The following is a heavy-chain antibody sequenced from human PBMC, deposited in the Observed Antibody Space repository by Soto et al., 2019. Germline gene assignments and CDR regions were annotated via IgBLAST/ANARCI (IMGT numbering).Heavy chain of an antibody. J-gene: IGHJ5*02. Sequence: SETLSLTCPVSGVSISSGICYWSWNRQPPGKGLEWIGYIYYSGSTNYNPSLKSRVTISVDTSKNQFSLKLSSVTAADTAVYYCARGVGYYYDSNWFDPWGQGTLVTVSS. D-gene: IGHD3-22*01. CDR2: IYYSGST. V-gene: IGHV4-61*01. CDR3: ARGVGYYYDSNWFDP. CDR1: GVSISSGICY.